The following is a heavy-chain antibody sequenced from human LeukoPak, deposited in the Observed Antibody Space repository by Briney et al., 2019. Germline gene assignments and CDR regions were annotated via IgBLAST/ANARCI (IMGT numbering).Heavy chain of an antibody. D-gene: IGHD5-18*01. CDR2: IIPIFGTA. Sequence: ASVKVSCKASGGTFSSYAISWVRQAPGQGLEWMGGIIPIFGTANYAQKFQGRDTITTDESTSTAYMELSSLRSEDTAVYYCARCRDRTYSYGYDAFDIWGQGTMVTVSS. J-gene: IGHJ3*02. V-gene: IGHV1-69*05. CDR1: GGTFSSYA. CDR3: ARCRDRTYSYGYDAFDI.